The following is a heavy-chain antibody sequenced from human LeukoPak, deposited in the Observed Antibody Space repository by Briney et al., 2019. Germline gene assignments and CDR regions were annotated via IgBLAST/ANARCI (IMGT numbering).Heavy chain of an antibody. Sequence: SETLSLTCNVSGDSLRSHYWSWFRQPPGKGLEWTGHIYYTGTTNYNPSLKSRISIAVDTSKMQFSLKLTSVTAADAAMYYCARVTWFGETANHYGMDVWGQGTTVTVSS. V-gene: IGHV4-59*08. J-gene: IGHJ6*02. CDR1: GDSLRSHY. CDR3: ARVTWFGETANHYGMDV. CDR2: IYYTGTT. D-gene: IGHD3-10*01.